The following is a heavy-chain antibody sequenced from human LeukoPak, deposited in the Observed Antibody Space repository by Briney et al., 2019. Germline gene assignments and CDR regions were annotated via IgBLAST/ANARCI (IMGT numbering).Heavy chain of an antibody. V-gene: IGHV1-2*02. CDR1: GYTFTGYY. D-gene: IGHD3-22*01. Sequence: ASVKVSCKASGYTFTGYYMHWVRQAPGQGLEWMGWINPNSGGTNYAQKFQGRVTMTSDTSISTAYMELSRLRSDDTAVYYCARSNMIVVAPFDYWGQGTLVTVSS. CDR2: INPNSGGT. J-gene: IGHJ4*02. CDR3: ARSNMIVVAPFDY.